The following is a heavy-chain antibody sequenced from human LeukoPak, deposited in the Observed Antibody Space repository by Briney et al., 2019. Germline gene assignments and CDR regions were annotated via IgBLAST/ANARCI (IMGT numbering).Heavy chain of an antibody. CDR1: GGSFSGYY. CDR2: IYYSGST. Sequence: PSETLSLTCAVYGGSFSGYYWSWIRQPPGKGLEWIGYIYYSGSTNYNPSLKSRVTISVDTSKNQFSLKLSSVTAADTAVYYCATSLGATEGAFDYWGQGTLVTVSS. D-gene: IGHD1-26*01. CDR3: ATSLGATEGAFDY. J-gene: IGHJ4*02. V-gene: IGHV4-59*01.